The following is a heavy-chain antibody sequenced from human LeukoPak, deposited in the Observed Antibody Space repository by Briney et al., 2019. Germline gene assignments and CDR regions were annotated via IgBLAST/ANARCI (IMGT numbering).Heavy chain of an antibody. D-gene: IGHD6-19*01. CDR1: EFTFSNYG. CDR3: ARRSGIAVAGAFDY. J-gene: IGHJ4*02. V-gene: IGHV3-23*01. Sequence: GGSLRLSCAASEFTFSNYGMHWVRQAPGKGLEWVSGISGSGDSTYYADSVKGRFTISRDNSKNTLYLQMNSLRAEDTAVYYCARRSGIAVAGAFDYWGQGTLVTVSS. CDR2: ISGSGDST.